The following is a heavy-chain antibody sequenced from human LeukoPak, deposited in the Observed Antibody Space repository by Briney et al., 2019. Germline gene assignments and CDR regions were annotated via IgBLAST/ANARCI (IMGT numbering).Heavy chain of an antibody. J-gene: IGHJ3*02. Sequence: SETLSLTCAVYGGSFSGYYWSWIRQPPGKGLEWIGEINHSGSTNYNPSLKSRVTISVDTSKNQFSLKLSSVTAADTAVYYCARDRRIAAAGIAFDICGQGTMVTVSS. CDR2: INHSGST. CDR1: GGSFSGYY. CDR3: ARDRRIAAAGIAFDI. V-gene: IGHV4-34*01. D-gene: IGHD6-13*01.